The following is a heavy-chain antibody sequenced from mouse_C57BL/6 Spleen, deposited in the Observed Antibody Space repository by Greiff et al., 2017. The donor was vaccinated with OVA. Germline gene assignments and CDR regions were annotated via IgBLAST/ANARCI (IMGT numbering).Heavy chain of an antibody. J-gene: IGHJ1*03. Sequence: VQLQQSGPELVKPGASVKISCKASGYTFTDYCMHWVKQSPGQSLEWIGDINPTNGGTSYNQKFKGKATLTVDKSSSTAYMELRSLTSEDSAVYYCAGKVYYYGSSHGYFDGWGTGTTVTVAS. CDR2: INPTNGGT. CDR1: GYTFTDYC. D-gene: IGHD1-1*01. V-gene: IGHV1-26*01. CDR3: AGKVYYYGSSHGYFDG.